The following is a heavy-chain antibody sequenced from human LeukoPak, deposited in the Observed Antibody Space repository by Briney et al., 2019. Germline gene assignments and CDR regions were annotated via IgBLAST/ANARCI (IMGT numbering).Heavy chain of an antibody. J-gene: IGHJ4*02. CDR3: ARNHRPKDIVVVPAAFDY. CDR2: IIPIFGTA. D-gene: IGHD2-2*01. CDR1: GGTFSSYA. V-gene: IGHV1-69*06. Sequence: SVKVSCKASGGTFSSYAISWVRQAPGHGLEWMGGIIPIFGTANYAQKFQGRVTITADKSTSTAYMELSSLRSEDTAVYYCARNHRPKDIVVVPAAFDYWGQGTLVTVSS.